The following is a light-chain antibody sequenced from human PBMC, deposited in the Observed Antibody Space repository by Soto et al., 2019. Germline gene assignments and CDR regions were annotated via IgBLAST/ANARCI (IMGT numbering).Light chain of an antibody. J-gene: IGKJ1*01. CDR3: QQYGSSPRT. Sequence: GLTQSPVTLSLSTGEIATLSFRASQSVSNNYLAWYQQKPGQAPRLLIYGASNRATGIPDRFSGSGSGTDFTLTISGLEPEDFAVYYCQQYGSSPRTFGQGTKVDIK. CDR1: QSVSNNY. V-gene: IGKV3-20*01. CDR2: GAS.